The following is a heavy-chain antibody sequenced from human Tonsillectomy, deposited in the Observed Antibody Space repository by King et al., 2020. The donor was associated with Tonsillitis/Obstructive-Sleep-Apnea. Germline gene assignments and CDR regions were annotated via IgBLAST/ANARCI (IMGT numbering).Heavy chain of an antibody. D-gene: IGHD3-22*01. CDR2: TRDKTNSYTT. CDR1: GFTFSDHY. CDR3: AREIGYYDTSAGAFDI. V-gene: IGHV3-72*01. Sequence: VQLVESGGGLVQPGGSLRLSCAASGFTFSDHYMDWVRQTPGRGLEWVGRTRDKTNSYTTGYAASVKGRFTISRDESKNSLSLQMNSLKTEDTAVYDCAREIGYYDTSAGAFDIWGQGTMATVSS. J-gene: IGHJ3*02.